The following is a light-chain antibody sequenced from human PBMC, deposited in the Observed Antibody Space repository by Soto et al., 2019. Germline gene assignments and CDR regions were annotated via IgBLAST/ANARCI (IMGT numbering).Light chain of an antibody. CDR1: NIGSKS. CDR2: YDS. Sequence: SYELTQPPSVSVATGKTARITCGGNNIGSKSVHWYQQKPGQAPVLVIYYDSERPSGIPERFSGSNSGNTATLTISRVEAGYEADYYCQVWDSSSDHVVFGGGTKLTVL. CDR3: QVWDSSSDHVV. V-gene: IGLV3-21*04. J-gene: IGLJ2*01.